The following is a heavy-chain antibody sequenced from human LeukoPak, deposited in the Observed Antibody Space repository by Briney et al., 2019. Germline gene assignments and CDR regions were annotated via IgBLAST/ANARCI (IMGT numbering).Heavy chain of an antibody. CDR2: ITSIGGST. D-gene: IGHD3-10*01. V-gene: IGHV3-64D*06. CDR1: GLTFSSYI. Sequence: PGGSLRLSCSAPGLTFSSYIMHCVRQAPGKGLEYVSAITSIGGSTYYADSVKGRFTISRDNSKNTLYLQMSSLRPEDTAVYYCVKDDSYYYGSGSSNDWGQGTLVTVSS. CDR3: VKDDSYYYGSGSSND. J-gene: IGHJ4*02.